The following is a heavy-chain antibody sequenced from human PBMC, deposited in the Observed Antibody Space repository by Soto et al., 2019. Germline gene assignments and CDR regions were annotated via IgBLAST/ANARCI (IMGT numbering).Heavy chain of an antibody. V-gene: IGHV1-18*04. Sequence: ASVKVSCKASGYTFTSYGISWVRQAPGQGLEWMGWISAYNGNTNYAQELQGRVTMTTDTSTSTAYMELRSLRSDDTAVYYCARVNGKWAAAGPGWFDPWGQGTLVTVSS. J-gene: IGHJ5*02. D-gene: IGHD6-13*01. CDR3: ARVNGKWAAAGPGWFDP. CDR1: GYTFTSYG. CDR2: ISAYNGNT.